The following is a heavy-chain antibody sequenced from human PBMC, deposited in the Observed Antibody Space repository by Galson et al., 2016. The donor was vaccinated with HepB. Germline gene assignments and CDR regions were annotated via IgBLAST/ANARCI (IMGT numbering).Heavy chain of an antibody. V-gene: IGHV1-3*01. CDR1: GYTFTSYA. D-gene: IGHD3-16*01. J-gene: IGHJ4*02. Sequence: GYTFTSYAIHWVRQAPGQRLEWMGWINVGNGNTKYSQKFQGRVTITRDTSASTAYMDLSSLRSEDTAVYYCARDLGWGDFDYWGQGTLVTVSS. CDR3: ARDLGWGDFDY. CDR2: INVGNGNT.